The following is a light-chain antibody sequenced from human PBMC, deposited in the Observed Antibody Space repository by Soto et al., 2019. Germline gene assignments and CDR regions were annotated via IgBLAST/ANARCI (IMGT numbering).Light chain of an antibody. CDR1: SSVSSRD. Sequence: TVLTQSPDTLSLSPGGRATLSCRASSSVSSRDLAWYQQKPGQGPRLLMYGASNRATGIPDRFGGSGSGTEFDITISRLETEDSAVYYCQQFGTSPLTFGGGTKVEIK. J-gene: IGKJ4*01. CDR2: GAS. CDR3: QQFGTSPLT. V-gene: IGKV3-20*01.